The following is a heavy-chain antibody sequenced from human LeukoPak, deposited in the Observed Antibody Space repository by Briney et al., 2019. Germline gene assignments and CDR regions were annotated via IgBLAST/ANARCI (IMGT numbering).Heavy chain of an antibody. CDR1: GYTFSMYH. CDR3: ATFCGGDCSSGDWFDP. J-gene: IGHJ5*02. D-gene: IGHD2-21*02. CDR2: MNPNSATT. Sequence: ASVKVSCKASGYTFSMYHINWMRQATGQGLEWMGWMNPNSATTAYAQKFQGRLTMTRDTSMSTAYMELSGLRSEDTAVYYCATFCGGDCSSGDWFDPWGQGTLVTVSS. V-gene: IGHV1-8*01.